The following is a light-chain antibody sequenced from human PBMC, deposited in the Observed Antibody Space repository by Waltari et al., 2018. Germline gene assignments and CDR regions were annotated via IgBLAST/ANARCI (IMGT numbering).Light chain of an antibody. J-gene: IGKJ2*01. CDR1: QSIKSH. CDR2: GAS. V-gene: IGKV3-15*01. Sequence: ETVMTQSPAILSVSPGESATLSCRASQSIKSHLAWYQQKPGQAPRLLIYGASTRAAGIPARFSGCGSGTEFILTISSLQSEDFATYHCQQYNNWPLYTFGQGTKLEI. CDR3: QQYNNWPLYT.